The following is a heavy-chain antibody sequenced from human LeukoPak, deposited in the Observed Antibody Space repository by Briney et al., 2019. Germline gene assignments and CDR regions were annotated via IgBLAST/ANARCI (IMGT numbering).Heavy chain of an antibody. Sequence: SSETLSLTCAVYGGSFSGYYWSWIRQPPGKGLEWIGYIYYSGSTNYNPSLKSRVTISVDTSKNQFSLKLSSVTAADTAVYYCARGFYYYDSSGYEDYWGQGTLVTVSS. D-gene: IGHD3-22*01. CDR2: IYYSGST. V-gene: IGHV4-59*01. CDR1: GGSFSGYY. CDR3: ARGFYYYDSSGYEDY. J-gene: IGHJ4*02.